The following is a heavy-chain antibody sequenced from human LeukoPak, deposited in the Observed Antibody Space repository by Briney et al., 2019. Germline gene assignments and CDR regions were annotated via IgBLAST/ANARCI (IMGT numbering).Heavy chain of an antibody. Sequence: PSETLSLTCTVSGGSISSGSYYWSWIRQPAGKGLEWIGRIYTSGSTNYNPSLKSRVTISVDTSKNQFSLKLSSVTAADTAVYYCARRPRLGDWFDPWGQGTLVTVSS. CDR2: IYTSGST. CDR1: GGSISSGSYY. V-gene: IGHV4-61*02. CDR3: ARRPRLGDWFDP. J-gene: IGHJ5*02. D-gene: IGHD6-25*01.